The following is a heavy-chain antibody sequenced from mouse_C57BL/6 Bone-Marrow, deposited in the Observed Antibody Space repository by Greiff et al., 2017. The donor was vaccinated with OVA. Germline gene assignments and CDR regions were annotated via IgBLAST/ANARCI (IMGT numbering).Heavy chain of an antibody. CDR2: IRLKSDNYAT. Sequence: EVKLMESGGGLVQPGGSMKLSCVASGFTFSNYWMNWVRQSPEKGLEWVAQIRLKSDNYATHYAESVKGRFTISRDDSKSSVYLQMNNLRAEDTGIYYCTPSTMITTRILDYWGQGTSVTVSS. CDR3: TPSTMITTRILDY. D-gene: IGHD2-4*01. V-gene: IGHV6-3*01. J-gene: IGHJ4*01. CDR1: GFTFSNYW.